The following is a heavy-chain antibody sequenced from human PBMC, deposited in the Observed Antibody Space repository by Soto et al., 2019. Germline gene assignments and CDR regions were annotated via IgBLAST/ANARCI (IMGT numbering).Heavy chain of an antibody. V-gene: IGHV3-23*01. D-gene: IGHD1-1*01. CDR2: ISGSGGST. Sequence: GGSLRLSCAASGFTFSSYAMSRVRQAPGKGLEWVSAISGSGGSTYYADSVKGRFTISRDNSKNTLFLQMNILRADDTAVYYCAKLYKNAWPIDYWGQGTLVTVSS. CDR1: GFTFSSYA. J-gene: IGHJ4*02. CDR3: AKLYKNAWPIDY.